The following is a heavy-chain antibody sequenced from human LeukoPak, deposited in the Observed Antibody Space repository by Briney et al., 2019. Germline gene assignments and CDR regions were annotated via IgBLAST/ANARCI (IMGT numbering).Heavy chain of an antibody. D-gene: IGHD3-22*01. CDR1: GFTFTKFW. CDR2: IQEDGKKE. Sequence: GGSLRLSCEASGFTFTKFWMSWVRQAPGKGLEWVANIQEDGKKENYVDSVRGRFTISRDNAKNSIYLQMNSLRVEDTAVYYCARDAEVGYFDSSNFYDYWGQGTLVTVSS. CDR3: ARDAEVGYFDSSNFYDY. J-gene: IGHJ4*02. V-gene: IGHV3-7*01.